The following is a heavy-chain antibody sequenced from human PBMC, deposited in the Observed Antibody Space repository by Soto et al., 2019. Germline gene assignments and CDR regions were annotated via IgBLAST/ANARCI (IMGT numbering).Heavy chain of an antibody. CDR1: GFTFSNYW. CDR2: IKEDGSAK. V-gene: IGHV3-7*03. J-gene: IGHJ5*02. D-gene: IGHD6-13*01. CDR3: ARAAYSSNSGWFDP. Sequence: PGGSLRLSCAAFGFTFSNYWMTWFRQAPGKGLEWVAYIKEDGSAKYYVDSVKGRFTISRDNAKNSLYLQMNSLRADDTAVYYCARAAYSSNSGWFDPWGQGTLVTVSS.